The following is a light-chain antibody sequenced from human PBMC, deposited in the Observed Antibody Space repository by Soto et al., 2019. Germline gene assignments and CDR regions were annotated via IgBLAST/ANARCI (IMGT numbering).Light chain of an antibody. J-gene: IGKJ1*01. V-gene: IGKV3-15*01. CDR1: QSVSSN. CDR3: QQYNNWPRT. CDR2: GAS. Sequence: EIVMTQSPATLSVSPGERATISCRASQSVSSNLAWYQQKPGQAPRLLIYGASTRATGIPASFSGSGSGTDFTLTISSLQSEDFAVYYCQQYNNWPRTFGQGTRWIS.